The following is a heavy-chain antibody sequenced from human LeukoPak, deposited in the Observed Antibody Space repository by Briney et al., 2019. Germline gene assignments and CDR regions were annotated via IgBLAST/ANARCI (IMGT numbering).Heavy chain of an antibody. CDR1: GGSISSYY. D-gene: IGHD3-22*01. CDR3: ARSSDSSGYYYYFDY. Sequence: SETLSLTCTVPGGSISSYYWSWIRQSPGKGLEWIASVSNSAGTNHNPSLKSRVTISLDTSKNQFSLELRSVTAEDASLYYCARSSDSSGYYYYFDYWGQGNLVTVSS. CDR2: VSNSAGT. J-gene: IGHJ4*02. V-gene: IGHV4-59*08.